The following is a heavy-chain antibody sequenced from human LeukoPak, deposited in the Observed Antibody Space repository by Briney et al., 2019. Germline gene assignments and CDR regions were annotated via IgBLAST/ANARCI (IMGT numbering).Heavy chain of an antibody. V-gene: IGHV3-20*04. J-gene: IGHJ4*02. Sequence: GGSLRLSCAASGFTFSSYAMSWVRQAPGKGLEWVSGINWSGGSTDYADPLRGRFTISRDNAKNSLYLQMDSLRAEDTALYYCARAPITSPFYFDYWGQGTLVTVSS. CDR2: INWSGGST. D-gene: IGHD2-2*01. CDR3: ARAPITSPFYFDY. CDR1: GFTFSSYA.